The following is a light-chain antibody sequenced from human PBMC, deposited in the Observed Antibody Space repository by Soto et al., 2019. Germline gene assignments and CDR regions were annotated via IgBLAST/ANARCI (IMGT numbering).Light chain of an antibody. CDR2: WAS. Sequence: DIVMTQSPDSLAVSLGERATINCKSSQSVLYSSNNRNYLAWYQQKLGQPPKLLIYWASSRESGVPDRFSGSGSGTDFTLTISSLQAADVAVYFCQQYYTTPPTFGQGTKLEIK. J-gene: IGKJ2*01. CDR3: QQYYTTPPT. CDR1: QSVLYSSNNRNY. V-gene: IGKV4-1*01.